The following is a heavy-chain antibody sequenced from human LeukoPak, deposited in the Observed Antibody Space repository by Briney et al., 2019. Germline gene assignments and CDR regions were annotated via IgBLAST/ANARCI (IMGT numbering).Heavy chain of an antibody. D-gene: IGHD6-19*01. J-gene: IGHJ5*02. CDR2: ISGSGGST. CDR1: GFTFSSYG. CDR3: AKPRYSSGWYEWFDP. Sequence: GGSLRLSCAASGFTFSSYGMHWVRQAPGKGLEWVSAISGSGGSTYYADSVKGRFTISRDNSKNTLYLQMNSLRAEDTAVYYCAKPRYSSGWYEWFDPWGQGTLVTVSS. V-gene: IGHV3-23*01.